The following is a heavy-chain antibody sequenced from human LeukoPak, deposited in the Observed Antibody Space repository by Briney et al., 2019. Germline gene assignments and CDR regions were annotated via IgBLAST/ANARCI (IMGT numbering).Heavy chain of an antibody. CDR2: ISGSGGST. CDR3: ARDLLDCGGDCLFDP. J-gene: IGHJ5*02. CDR1: GFTFSSYA. V-gene: IGHV3-23*01. Sequence: GGSLRLSCAASGFTFSSYAMSWVRQAPGKGLEWVSAISGSGGSTYYADSVKGRFTISRDNSKNTLYLQMNSLRAEDTAVYYCARDLLDCGGDCLFDPWGQGTLVTVSS. D-gene: IGHD2-21*02.